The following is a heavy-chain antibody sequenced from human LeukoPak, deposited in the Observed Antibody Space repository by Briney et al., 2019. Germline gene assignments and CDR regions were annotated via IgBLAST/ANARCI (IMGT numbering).Heavy chain of an antibody. Sequence: GGSLRLSSAVSGLSVSTTNMGWVRQSPEKGLEWVSLIYSGSDTYYIDSVKGRFTVSRDNSKNMLYLQINSLRAEDTAVYYCAKVFHGSNWSPFEYWGQGILVTVSA. CDR1: GLSVSTTN. CDR2: IYSGSDT. D-gene: IGHD6-13*01. J-gene: IGHJ4*02. CDR3: AKVFHGSNWSPFEY. V-gene: IGHV3-53*01.